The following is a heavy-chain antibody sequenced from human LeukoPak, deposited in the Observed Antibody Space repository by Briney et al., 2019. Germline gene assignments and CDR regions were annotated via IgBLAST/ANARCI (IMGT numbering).Heavy chain of an antibody. CDR3: AKAGIQLWFDY. CDR1: GFTFSCYA. D-gene: IGHD5-18*01. CDR2: ISGSGDRT. J-gene: IGHJ5*01. Sequence: GGSLRLSCAASGFTFSCYAMSWVRQAPGKGLEWVSAISGSGDRTYYADSVKDRFTISRDNSKNTLYLQMNRLRAEDTAVYYCAKAGIQLWFDYWGQGTLVTVSS. V-gene: IGHV3-23*01.